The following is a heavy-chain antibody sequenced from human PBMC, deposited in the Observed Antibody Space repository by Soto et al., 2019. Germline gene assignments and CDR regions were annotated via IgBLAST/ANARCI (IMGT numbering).Heavy chain of an antibody. CDR3: ARDTGSSTWTHYDY. D-gene: IGHD6-13*01. CDR1: GYTFTDYY. J-gene: IGHJ4*02. Sequence: ASVKVSCKASGYTFTDYYMHWVRQAPGQGLEWMGWINPNSGGTNYAQKFQGWVTMTRDTSISTAYVELSSLRSDDTAVYYCARDTGSSTWTHYDYWGQGTLVT. CDR2: INPNSGGT. V-gene: IGHV1-2*04.